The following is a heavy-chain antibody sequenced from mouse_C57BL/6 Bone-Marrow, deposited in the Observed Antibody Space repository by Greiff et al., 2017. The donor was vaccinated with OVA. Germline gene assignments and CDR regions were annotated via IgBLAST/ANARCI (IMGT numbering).Heavy chain of an antibody. V-gene: IGHV2-3*01. D-gene: IGHD2-10*01. Sequence: HVHLVQSGPGLVAPSQSLSITCTVSGFSLTSYGVSWVRQPPGKGLEWLGVIWGDGSTHYHSALISRLSISKENSKSQVFLKLNSLQTDDTATYYCAKRPYPYWYFDVWGTGTTVTVSS. J-gene: IGHJ1*03. CDR2: IWGDGST. CDR1: GFSLTSYG. CDR3: AKRPYPYWYFDV.